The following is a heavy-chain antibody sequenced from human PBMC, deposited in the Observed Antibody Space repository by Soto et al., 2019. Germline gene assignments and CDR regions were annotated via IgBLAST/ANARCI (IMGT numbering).Heavy chain of an antibody. D-gene: IGHD6-19*01. Sequence: PGGSLRLSCAASGFTFSSYAMSWVRQAPGKGLEWVSAISGSGGSTYYADSVKGRFTISRDNSKNTLYLQMNSLRAEDTAVYYCAKDPSRSGRAVAGSLFDYWGQGTLVTVSS. V-gene: IGHV3-23*01. J-gene: IGHJ4*02. CDR2: ISGSGGST. CDR1: GFTFSSYA. CDR3: AKDPSRSGRAVAGSLFDY.